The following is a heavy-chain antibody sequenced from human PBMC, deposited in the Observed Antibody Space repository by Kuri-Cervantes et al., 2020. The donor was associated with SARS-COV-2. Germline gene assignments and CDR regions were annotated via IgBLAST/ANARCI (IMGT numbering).Heavy chain of an antibody. CDR3: ARGGGGYYQTYFDY. D-gene: IGHD3-22*01. CDR2: ISYDGSNK. V-gene: IGHV3-30-3*01. Sequence: GESLKISCAASGFTFSSYAMHWVRQAPGKGLEWVAVISYDGSNKYYADSVKGRFTISRDNSKNTLYLQMNSLRAEDTAVYYCARGGGGYYQTYFDYWGQGTLVHRLL. CDR1: GFTFSSYA. J-gene: IGHJ4*02.